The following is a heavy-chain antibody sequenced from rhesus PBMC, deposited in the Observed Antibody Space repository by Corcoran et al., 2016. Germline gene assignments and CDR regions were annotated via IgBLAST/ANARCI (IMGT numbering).Heavy chain of an antibody. CDR2: IDPSDSDT. D-gene: IGHD2-21*01. CDR3: AKGDCTGSGCYVGWYFDY. J-gene: IGHJ4*01. Sequence: EVQLVQSGAEVKRPGESPKISCKTYGYSFTSYWNSWGRQITGKGLEWMGAIDPSDSDTRYSPSFQGQVTISADKSISTAYLQWSSLKASDTATYYCAKGDCTGSGCYVGWYFDYWGQGVLVTVSS. V-gene: IGHV5-20*02. CDR1: GYSFTSYW.